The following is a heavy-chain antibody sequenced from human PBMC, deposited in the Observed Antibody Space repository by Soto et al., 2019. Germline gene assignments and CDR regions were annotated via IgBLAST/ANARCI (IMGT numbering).Heavy chain of an antibody. CDR2: ISAYNGNT. Sequence: ASVKVSCKASGYTFTSYAMHWVRQAPGQRLEWMGWISAYNGNTNYAQKLQGRVTMTTDTSTSTAYMELRSLRSDDTAVYYCARESIVVVPAASPRDYYYYYMDVWGKGTTVTVSS. CDR1: GYTFTSYA. J-gene: IGHJ6*03. D-gene: IGHD2-2*01. CDR3: ARESIVVVPAASPRDYYYYYMDV. V-gene: IGHV1-18*01.